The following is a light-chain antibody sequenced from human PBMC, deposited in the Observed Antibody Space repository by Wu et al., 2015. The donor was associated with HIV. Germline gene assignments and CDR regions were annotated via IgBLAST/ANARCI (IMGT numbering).Light chain of an antibody. CDR3: HQYNNWPPKST. J-gene: IGKJ1*01. CDR1: ESVRSY. V-gene: IGKV3-15*01. Sequence: EIVLTQSPAALSLSPGEGATLSCRATESVRSYIAWYQQKPGQAPRLLIYDATTRATGIPARFSGSGSGTEFTLTINRIQSEDFAIYYCHQYNNWPPKSTFGQGTKVDIK. CDR2: DAT.